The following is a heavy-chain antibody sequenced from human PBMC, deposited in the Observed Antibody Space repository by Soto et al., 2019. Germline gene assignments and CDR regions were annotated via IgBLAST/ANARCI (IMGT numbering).Heavy chain of an antibody. CDR2: INHSGST. D-gene: IGHD2-2*02. CDR1: GGSFSGYY. Sequence: SETLSLTCAVYGGSFSGYYWSWIRQPPGKGLEWIGEINHSGSTNYNPSLXXXVXXXXXTSXNQFSLKLSSVTAADTAWYYCARGTDIVVVPAAIRYYGMDVWGQGTTVT. V-gene: IGHV4-34*01. J-gene: IGHJ6*02. CDR3: ARGTDIVVVPAAIRYYGMDV.